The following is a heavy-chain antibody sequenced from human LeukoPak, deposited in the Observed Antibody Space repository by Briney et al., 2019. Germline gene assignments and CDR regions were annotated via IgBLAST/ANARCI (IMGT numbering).Heavy chain of an antibody. CDR1: GFTLSSYA. Sequence: GGSLRLSCAASGFTLSSYAMHWVRQAPGKGLEWVAVISYDGSNKYYADSVKGRFTISRDNSKNTLYLQMNSLRAEDTAVYYCARVNSSSWSYHFDYWGQGTLVTVSS. D-gene: IGHD6-13*01. CDR2: ISYDGSNK. V-gene: IGHV3-30-3*01. CDR3: ARVNSSSWSYHFDY. J-gene: IGHJ4*02.